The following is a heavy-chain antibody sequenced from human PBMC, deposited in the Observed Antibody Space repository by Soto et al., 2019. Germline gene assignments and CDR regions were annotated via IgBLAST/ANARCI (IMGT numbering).Heavy chain of an antibody. CDR3: ARMSSSWPMGMDV. D-gene: IGHD6-13*01. CDR2: INPSGGST. V-gene: IGHV1-46*01. J-gene: IGHJ6*02. Sequence: GASVKVSCKASGYTFTSYYMHWVRQAPGQGLEWMGIINPSGGSTSYAQKFQGRVTMTRDTSTSTVYMELSSLRSEDTAVYYCARMSSSWPMGMDVWGQGTTVTVS. CDR1: GYTFTSYY.